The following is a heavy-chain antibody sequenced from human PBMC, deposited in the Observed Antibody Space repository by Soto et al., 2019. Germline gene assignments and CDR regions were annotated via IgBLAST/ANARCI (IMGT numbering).Heavy chain of an antibody. CDR2: IIPIFGTA. CDR1: GGTFSSYA. D-gene: IGHD2-2*02. Sequence: QVQLVQSGAEVKKPGSSVKVSCKASGGTFSSYAISWVRQAPGQGLEWMGGIIPIFGTANYAQKFQGRVTITADESTSTAYMELSSLRYEDTAVYYCAGTSLGSCSSTSCYKAFDIWGQGTMVTVSS. J-gene: IGHJ3*02. CDR3: AGTSLGSCSSTSCYKAFDI. V-gene: IGHV1-69*01.